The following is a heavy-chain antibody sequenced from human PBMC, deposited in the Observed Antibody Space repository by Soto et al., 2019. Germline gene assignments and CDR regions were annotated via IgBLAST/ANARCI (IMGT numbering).Heavy chain of an antibody. CDR2: IKYDGSDK. CDR3: ARYYDGSGNSDAFDI. Sequence: GVLRLSCAASGFTFSSYWMTWVLQAPGKGLEWVTNIKYDGSDKYYVDSVEGRFTISRDNAKKSLYLDMNSLRAEDTAIYYCARYYDGSGNSDAFDIWGQGTMVTV. CDR1: GFTFSSYW. J-gene: IGHJ3*02. V-gene: IGHV3-7*03. D-gene: IGHD3-22*01.